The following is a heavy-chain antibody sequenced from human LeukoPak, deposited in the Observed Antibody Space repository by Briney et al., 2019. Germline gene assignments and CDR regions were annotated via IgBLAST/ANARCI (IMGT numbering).Heavy chain of an antibody. D-gene: IGHD6-13*01. CDR1: GFTFSSYA. J-gene: IGHJ5*02. CDR2: ISGDGGNT. Sequence: AGGSLRLSCAASGFTFSSYAMSWVRQAPGKGLEWVSGISGDGGNTYCADSVKGRFTISRDNSKNTLYVQMNSLRAEDTAVYYCAKRTLGYTLDWFDPWGQGTLVTVSS. CDR3: AKRTLGYTLDWFDP. V-gene: IGHV3-23*01.